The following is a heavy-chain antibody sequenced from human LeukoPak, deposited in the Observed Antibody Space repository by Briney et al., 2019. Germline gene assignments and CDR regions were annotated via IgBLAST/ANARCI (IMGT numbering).Heavy chain of an antibody. V-gene: IGHV4-34*01. CDR1: GGSFSGYY. CDR3: ARGRQLVRDVVYYYYYMDV. CDR2: INHSGST. Sequence: SETLSLTCAAYGGSFSGYYWSWIRQPPGKGLEWIGEINHSGSTNYNPSLKSRVTISVDTSKNQFSLKLSSVTAADTAVYYCARGRQLVRDVVYYYYYMDVWGKGTTVTVSS. J-gene: IGHJ6*03. D-gene: IGHD6-6*01.